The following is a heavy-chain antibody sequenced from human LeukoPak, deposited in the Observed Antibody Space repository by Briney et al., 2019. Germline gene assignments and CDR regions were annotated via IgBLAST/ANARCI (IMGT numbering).Heavy chain of an antibody. D-gene: IGHD6-13*01. J-gene: IGHJ6*03. CDR1: GFTFDDYG. CDR2: INWNGGST. CDR3: ARVAGIADYYYYMDV. Sequence: GGSLRLSCAASGFTFDDYGMSWVRQAPGKGLEWVSGINWNGGSTGYAESVKGRFTISRDNAKNSLYLQMNSLRAEDTALYYCARVAGIADYYYYMDVWGKGTTVTVSS. V-gene: IGHV3-20*04.